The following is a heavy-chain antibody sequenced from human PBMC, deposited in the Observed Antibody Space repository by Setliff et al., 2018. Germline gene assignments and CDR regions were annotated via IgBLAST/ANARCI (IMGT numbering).Heavy chain of an antibody. Sequence: NPSETLSLTCAVSGGSISSPNWWNWVRQPPGKGLEWIGEIYHSGTTNYNPSRKSRVTMSVDKSRNQFSLRLTSVTAADTAMYYCAKGGTYRYFDYWGQGTLVTVSS. CDR3: AKGGTYRYFDY. J-gene: IGHJ4*02. V-gene: IGHV4-4*02. CDR1: GGSISSPNW. CDR2: IYHSGTT.